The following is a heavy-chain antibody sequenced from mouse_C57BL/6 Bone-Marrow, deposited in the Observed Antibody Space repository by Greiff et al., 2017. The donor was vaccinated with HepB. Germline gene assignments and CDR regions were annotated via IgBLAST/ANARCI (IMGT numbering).Heavy chain of an antibody. CDR3: TGDSNYGYAMDY. CDR2: IDPENGDT. D-gene: IGHD2-5*01. Sequence: VQLQQSGAELVRPGASVKLSCTASGFNIKDDYMHGVKQRPEQGLEWIGWIDPENGDTEYASKFQGKATITADTSSNTAYLQLSSLTSEDTAVYYCTGDSNYGYAMDYWGQGTSVTVSS. V-gene: IGHV14-4*01. CDR1: GFNIKDDY. J-gene: IGHJ4*01.